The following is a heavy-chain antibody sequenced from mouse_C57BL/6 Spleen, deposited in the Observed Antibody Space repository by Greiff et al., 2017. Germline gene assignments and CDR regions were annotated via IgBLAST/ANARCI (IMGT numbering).Heavy chain of an antibody. CDR3: ARSTYDGDLFAY. CDR1: GYAFSSSW. Sequence: QVQLQQSGPELVKPGASVKISCKASGYAFSSSWMNWVKQRPGKGLEWIGRIYPGDGDTNYNGKFKGKATLTADKSSSTAYMQLSILTSADSAVYFCARSTYDGDLFAYWGQGTLVTVAA. D-gene: IGHD2-3*01. J-gene: IGHJ3*01. CDR2: IYPGDGDT. V-gene: IGHV1-82*01.